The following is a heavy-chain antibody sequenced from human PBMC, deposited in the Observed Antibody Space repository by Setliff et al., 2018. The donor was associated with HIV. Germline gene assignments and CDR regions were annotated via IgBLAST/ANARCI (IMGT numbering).Heavy chain of an antibody. D-gene: IGHD5-12*01. J-gene: IGHJ6*03. V-gene: IGHV3-33*01. CDR1: GFTFSSYG. CDR2: IWYDGSSK. CDR3: ARVGLGYRGVYYMDV. Sequence: PGGSLRLSCAASGFTFSSYGMHWVRQAPGKGLEWVAIIWYDGSSKYYADSVKGRFTISRDTSKDTLYLQMNSLRAEDTAVYYCARVGLGYRGVYYMDVWGKGTTVTSP.